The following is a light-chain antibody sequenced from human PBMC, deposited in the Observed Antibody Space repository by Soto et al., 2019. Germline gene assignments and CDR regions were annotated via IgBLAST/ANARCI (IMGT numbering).Light chain of an antibody. Sequence: QSALTQPASVSGSPGQSITISCTGSRRDVGSYNLVSWYQQHPGKAPKFMIYEGTKRPSGVSDRFSGSKSGNTASLTISGLQAEDEADYYCCSYASTSIYVFGTGTKLTVL. CDR3: CSYASTSIYV. J-gene: IGLJ1*01. V-gene: IGLV2-23*01. CDR1: RRDVGSYNL. CDR2: EGT.